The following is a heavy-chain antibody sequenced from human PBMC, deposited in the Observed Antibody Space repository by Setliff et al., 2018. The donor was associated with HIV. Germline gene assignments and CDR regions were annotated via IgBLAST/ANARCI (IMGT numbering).Heavy chain of an antibody. V-gene: IGHV4-39*07. D-gene: IGHD3-3*01. CDR2: IYHSGRT. Sequence: SETLSLTCTVSGGSISSNSYYWGWIRQPPGKGLEWIGSIYHSGRTYYNPSLKSRVTILMDLSRNQLSLHLASVTTADTAVYFCAPGEGVASTYYHDWGQGTQVTSPQ. CDR1: GGSISSNSYY. CDR3: APGEGVASTYYHD. J-gene: IGHJ4*01.